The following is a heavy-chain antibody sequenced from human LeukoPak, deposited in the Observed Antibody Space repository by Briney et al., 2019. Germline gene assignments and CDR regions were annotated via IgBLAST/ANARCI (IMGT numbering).Heavy chain of an antibody. J-gene: IGHJ4*02. D-gene: IGHD3-16*01. Sequence: GGSLRLSCAASGFTFSSYSMNWVRQAPGKGLEWVSSISSSSSYIYYADSVKGRFTISRDNAKNSLYLQMSSLRAEDTAVYYCARVGAGGYFDYWGQGTLVTVSS. V-gene: IGHV3-21*01. CDR1: GFTFSSYS. CDR3: ARVGAGGYFDY. CDR2: ISSSSSYI.